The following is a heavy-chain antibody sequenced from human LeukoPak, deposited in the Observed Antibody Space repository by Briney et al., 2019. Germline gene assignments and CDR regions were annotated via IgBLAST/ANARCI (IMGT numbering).Heavy chain of an antibody. D-gene: IGHD2-21*02. J-gene: IGHJ4*02. V-gene: IGHV3-11*06. Sequence: PGGSLRLSCAASGFTFSDYYMSWIRQTPGKGLEWVSYISSSSGHTEYADSVKGRFTVSRDNAKNSLFLQLNSLRADDTAVYYCARIGGDRHPIEYWGQGTLVTVSS. CDR2: ISSSSGHT. CDR1: GFTFSDYY. CDR3: ARIGGDRHPIEY.